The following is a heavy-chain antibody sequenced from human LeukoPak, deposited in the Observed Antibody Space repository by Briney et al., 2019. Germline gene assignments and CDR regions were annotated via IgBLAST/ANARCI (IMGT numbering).Heavy chain of an antibody. CDR1: GFTFSSYA. CDR3: AKAYPGVVPAALDY. V-gene: IGHV3-23*01. Sequence: PGGSLRLSCAASGFTFSSYAMSWVRQAPGKGLEWVSAISGGGGSTYYADSVKGRFTISRDNSKNTLYLQMNSLRAEDTALYYCAKAYPGVVPAALDYWGQGTLVTVSS. CDR2: ISGGGGST. D-gene: IGHD2-2*01. J-gene: IGHJ4*02.